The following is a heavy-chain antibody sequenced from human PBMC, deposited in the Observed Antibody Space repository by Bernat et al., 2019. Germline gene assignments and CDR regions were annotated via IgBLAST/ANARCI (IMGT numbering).Heavy chain of an antibody. D-gene: IGHD4-17*01. CDR1: GGSITSDGSH. V-gene: IGHV4-31*03. Sequence: QVQLQESGPGLVKPSQTLSLTCTVSGGSITSDGSHWNWIRQHPGKGLEWIGFIYFNGNTYYSPSFKGRVRLSVDTSKNQFSLGMFSVTAADTAVYYCARGGPYGDSQDWGLGTLVTVSS. CDR2: IYFNGNT. CDR3: ARGGPYGDSQD. J-gene: IGHJ4*02.